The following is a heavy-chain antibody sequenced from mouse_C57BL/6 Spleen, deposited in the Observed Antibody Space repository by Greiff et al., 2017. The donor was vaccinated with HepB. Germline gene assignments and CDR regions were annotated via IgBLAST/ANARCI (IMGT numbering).Heavy chain of an antibody. J-gene: IGHJ3*01. CDR1: GSSITSGYY. CDR3: ANYYGSSYGFAY. CDR2: ISYDGSN. Sequence: ESGPGLVKPSQSLSLTCSVTGSSITSGYYWNWIRQFPGNKLEWMGYISYDGSNNYNPSLKNRISITRDPSKNQFFLKLNSVTTEDTATYYCANYYGSSYGFAYWGQGTLVTVSA. V-gene: IGHV3-6*01. D-gene: IGHD1-1*01.